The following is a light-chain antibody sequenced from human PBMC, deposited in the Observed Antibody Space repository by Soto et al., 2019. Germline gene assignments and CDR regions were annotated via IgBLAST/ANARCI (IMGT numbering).Light chain of an antibody. CDR2: EVR. J-gene: IGLJ2*01. V-gene: IGLV2-14*03. CDR3: SSFTSKSTLI. Sequence: QSVLTQPASVSGSPGQSITISCAGTMRDIGAYNLVSWYQQHPGQAPQLIIYEVRNRPSGISFRFSGSKSGNTASLTISGLQAEDEADYYCSSFTSKSTLIFGGGTKVTVL. CDR1: MRDIGAYNL.